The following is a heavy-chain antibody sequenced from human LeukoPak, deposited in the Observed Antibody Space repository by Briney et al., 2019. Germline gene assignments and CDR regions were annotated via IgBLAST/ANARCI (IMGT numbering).Heavy chain of an antibody. V-gene: IGHV3-33*01. CDR2: MWYDGSNK. CDR1: GFTFSSYG. Sequence: GGSLRLSCAASGFTFSSYGMHWVRQAPGKGLGWMAVMWYDGSNKYYADSVKGRFTISRDNSKNTLYLQMNSLRAEDTAVYYCARDRGPGYSYGVLDYWGQGTLVTVSS. CDR3: ARDRGPGYSYGVLDY. J-gene: IGHJ4*02. D-gene: IGHD5-18*01.